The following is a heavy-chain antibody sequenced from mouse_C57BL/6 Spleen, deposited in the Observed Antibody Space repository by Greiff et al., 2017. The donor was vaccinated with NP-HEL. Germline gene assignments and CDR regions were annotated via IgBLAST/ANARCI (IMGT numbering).Heavy chain of an antibody. J-gene: IGHJ3*01. CDR1: GFTFSDYG. CDR2: ISSGSSTI. CDR3: ASGRYYGSSPFAY. D-gene: IGHD1-1*01. V-gene: IGHV5-17*01. Sequence: EVQLVESGGGLVKPGGSLKLSCAASGFTFSDYGMHWVRQAPEKGLEWVAYISSGSSTIYYADTVKGRFTISRDNAKNTLFLQMTSLRSEDTAMYYCASGRYYGSSPFAYWGQGTLVTVSA.